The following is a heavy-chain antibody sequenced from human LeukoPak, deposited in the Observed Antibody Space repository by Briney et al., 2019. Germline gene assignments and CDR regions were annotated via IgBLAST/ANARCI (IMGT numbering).Heavy chain of an antibody. CDR1: GFSFSGYA. CDR3: ARESGSVTSEVDFDY. Sequence: PGGSLRLSCVASGFSFSGYAIHWVRQAPGKGLEWVANIKQDGSEKYYVDSVKGRFTISRDNAKNSLYLQMNSLRAEDTAVYYCARESGSVTSEVDFDYWGQGTLVTVSS. V-gene: IGHV3-7*01. CDR2: IKQDGSEK. D-gene: IGHD4-17*01. J-gene: IGHJ4*02.